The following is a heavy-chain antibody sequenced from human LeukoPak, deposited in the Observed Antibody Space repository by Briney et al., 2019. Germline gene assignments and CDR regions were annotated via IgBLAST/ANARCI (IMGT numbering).Heavy chain of an antibody. CDR3: ARDILTGYYSIDY. J-gene: IGHJ4*02. Sequence: GGSLRLSCAASGFTFSSYGMHWVRQAPGKGLEWVAVIWYDGSNKYYVDSVKGRFTILRDNSKNMLYLQMNSLRAEDTAVYYCARDILTGYYSIDYWGQGTLVTVSS. V-gene: IGHV3-33*01. D-gene: IGHD3-9*01. CDR2: IWYDGSNK. CDR1: GFTFSSYG.